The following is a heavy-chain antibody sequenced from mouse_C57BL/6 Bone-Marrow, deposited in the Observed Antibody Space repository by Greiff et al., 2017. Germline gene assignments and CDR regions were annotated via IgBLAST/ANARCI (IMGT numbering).Heavy chain of an antibody. D-gene: IGHD2-1*01. CDR1: GYTFTSYW. V-gene: IGHV1-64*01. Sequence: VQLQQPGAELVKPGASVKLSCKASGYTFTSYWMHWVKQRPGQGLEWIGMIHPNSGSTNYNEKFKSKATLTVDKSSSTAYMQLSSLTSEDSAVYYCARFPLYYGNYNYAMDDWGQGTSVTVSS. CDR3: ARFPLYYGNYNYAMDD. CDR2: IHPNSGST. J-gene: IGHJ4*01.